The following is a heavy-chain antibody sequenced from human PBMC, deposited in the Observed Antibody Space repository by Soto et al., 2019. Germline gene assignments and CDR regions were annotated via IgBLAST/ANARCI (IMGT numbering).Heavy chain of an antibody. CDR1: GGTFSRYA. D-gene: IGHD2-2*01. CDR3: ARSQCGSSSLDIYYYYYYGMDV. V-gene: IGHV1-69*01. Sequence: QVQLVQSGAEVKKPGSSVKVSCKAPGGTFSRYAISWVRQAPGQGLEWMGGIIPIFGTAKYAQKFQGRVTITADESTSTGYMELSSLRSEDTAAYYCARSQCGSSSLDIYYYYYYGMDVWGQGTTVTVSS. CDR2: IIPIFGTA. J-gene: IGHJ6*02.